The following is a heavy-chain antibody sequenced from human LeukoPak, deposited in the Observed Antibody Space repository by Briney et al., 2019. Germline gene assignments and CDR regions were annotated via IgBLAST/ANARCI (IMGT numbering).Heavy chain of an antibody. V-gene: IGHV3-30*18. CDR2: ISYDGSNK. CDR3: AKSHVPSRAVAATIDY. D-gene: IGHD6-19*01. J-gene: IGHJ4*02. CDR1: GFTFSSYG. Sequence: GGSLRLSCAASGFTFSSYGMHWVRQAPGKGLEWVAVISYDGSNKYYADSVKGRFTISRDNSKNTLYLQMNSLRAEDTAVYYCAKSHVPSRAVAATIDYWGQGTLVTVYS.